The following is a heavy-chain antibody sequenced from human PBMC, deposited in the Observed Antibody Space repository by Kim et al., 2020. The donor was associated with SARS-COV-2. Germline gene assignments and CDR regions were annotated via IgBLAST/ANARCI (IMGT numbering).Heavy chain of an antibody. J-gene: IGHJ5*02. Sequence: NRSPALQSRVTMSIDTSKNQFSLQLSSVTAADTAVYYCARELPHNWFDPWGQGTLVTVSS. V-gene: IGHV4-4*07. CDR3: ARELPHNWFDP. D-gene: IGHD2-15*01.